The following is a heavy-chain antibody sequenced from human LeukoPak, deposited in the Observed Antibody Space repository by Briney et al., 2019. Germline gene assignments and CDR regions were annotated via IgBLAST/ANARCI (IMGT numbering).Heavy chain of an antibody. CDR3: ARVVRFLEWLPRFGSYFDY. Sequence: LTGGSLRLSCAASGFTVIDNYMTWVRQAPGKGLEWVSVIYSGSSAYCADSVKGRFTISRDNSKNTLYLQMNSLRAEDTGVYYCARVVRFLEWLPRFGSYFDYWGQGTLVTASS. D-gene: IGHD3-3*01. V-gene: IGHV3-53*01. CDR2: IYSGSSA. J-gene: IGHJ4*02. CDR1: GFTVIDNY.